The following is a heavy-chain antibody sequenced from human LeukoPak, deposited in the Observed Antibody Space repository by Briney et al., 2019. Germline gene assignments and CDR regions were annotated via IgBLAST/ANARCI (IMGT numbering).Heavy chain of an antibody. CDR2: IYYSGST. CDR3: ARYRAYGDYVSYFDY. Sequence: SETLSLTCTVSGGSISSYYWSWIRQPPGKGLEWIGHIYYSGSTNYNPSLKSRVTISVDTSKNQFSLKLSSVTAADTAVYYCARYRAYGDYVSYFDYWGQGTLVTVSS. V-gene: IGHV4-59*01. J-gene: IGHJ4*02. CDR1: GGSISSYY. D-gene: IGHD4-17*01.